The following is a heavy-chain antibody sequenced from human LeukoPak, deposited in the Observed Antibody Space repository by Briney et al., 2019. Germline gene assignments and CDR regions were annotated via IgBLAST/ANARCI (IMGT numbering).Heavy chain of an antibody. CDR3: ARGRWDTGGLHGLDV. D-gene: IGHD2-8*02. Sequence: GGSLRLSCAASGFTFSSFGMHWVRQAPGKGLEWVAVIWYDGSNKYYADSVKGRFTISRDNSQNTLYLQGNNLRAEDTAVYCCARGRWDTGGLHGLDVWGQGTTVTVSS. CDR1: GFTFSSFG. V-gene: IGHV3-33*01. CDR2: IWYDGSNK. J-gene: IGHJ6*02.